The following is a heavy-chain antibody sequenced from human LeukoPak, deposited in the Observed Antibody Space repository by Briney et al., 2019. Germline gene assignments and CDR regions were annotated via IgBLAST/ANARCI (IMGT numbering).Heavy chain of an antibody. CDR1: GGSISSGGYY. V-gene: IGHV4-31*03. CDR3: ARDSGTDYYYGMDV. D-gene: IGHD2-8*02. Sequence: SQTLSLTCTVSGGSISSGGYYWSWIRQHPGQGLEWIGYIYYSGSTYYNPSLKSRVTISVDTSKNQFSLKLSSVTAADTAVYYCARDSGTDYYYGMDVWGQGTTVTVSS. CDR2: IYYSGST. J-gene: IGHJ6*02.